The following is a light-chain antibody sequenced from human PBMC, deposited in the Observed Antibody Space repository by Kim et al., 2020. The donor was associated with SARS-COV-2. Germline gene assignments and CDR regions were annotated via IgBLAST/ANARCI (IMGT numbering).Light chain of an antibody. J-gene: IGKJ2*01. CDR2: AAS. V-gene: IGKV1-12*01. CDR1: QDVRNW. CDR3: QQANSFAYT. Sequence: DIQMTQSPSSVSASVGDTVTITCRASQDVRNWLAWYQQNPGKAPKLLVYAASTLQSGVPSRFSGSGSGTEFTLTINTLQPEDLGTYYCQQANSFAYTFGQGTKVDIK.